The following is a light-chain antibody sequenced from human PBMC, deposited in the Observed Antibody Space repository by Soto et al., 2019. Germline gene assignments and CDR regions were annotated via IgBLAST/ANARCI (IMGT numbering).Light chain of an antibody. V-gene: IGLV2-14*01. CDR3: SSYTSSSNV. J-gene: IGLJ1*01. Sequence: QSALTQPASVSGSPGQSITISCTGTSSDVGGYNYVSWYQQHPGKAPKLMIYEVRNRPSGVSNRFSGSKSGNTASLTISGLQAEDEGDYYCSSYTSSSNVFGTGTKPTVL. CDR2: EVR. CDR1: SSDVGGYNY.